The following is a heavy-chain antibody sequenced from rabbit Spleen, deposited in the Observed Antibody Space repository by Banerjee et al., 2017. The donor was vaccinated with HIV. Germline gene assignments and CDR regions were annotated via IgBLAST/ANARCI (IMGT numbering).Heavy chain of an antibody. Sequence: QSLEESGGDLVKPGASLTLTCTASGFSFSSSDYMCWVRQAPGKGLEWISCIAGSSSGFTYSATWATGRFTISKTSSTTVTLQMTSLTVADTATYFCARETSSGWGVISFYFNLWGQGTLVTVS. V-gene: IGHV1S40*01. CDR1: GFSFSSSDY. CDR2: IAGSSSGFT. CDR3: ARETSSGWGVISFYFNL. D-gene: IGHD4-1*01. J-gene: IGHJ4*01.